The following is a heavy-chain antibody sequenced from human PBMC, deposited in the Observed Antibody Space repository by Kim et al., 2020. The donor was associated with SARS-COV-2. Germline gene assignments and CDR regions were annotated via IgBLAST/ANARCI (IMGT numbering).Heavy chain of an antibody. CDR3: ARDVDPTQSWTHDWCDL. CDR2: ISKSGGTI. V-gene: IGHV3-48*03. CDR1: GFTFSRYE. D-gene: IGHD5-12*01. J-gene: IGHJ5*02. Sequence: GGSLRLSCTASGFTFSRYEMNWVRQAPGKGLEWISYISKSGGTIFYADSVKGRFTISRDNAKSSLYLEMNSLRADDTAIYYCARDVDPTQSWTHDWCDLWGQGTLVTVSS.